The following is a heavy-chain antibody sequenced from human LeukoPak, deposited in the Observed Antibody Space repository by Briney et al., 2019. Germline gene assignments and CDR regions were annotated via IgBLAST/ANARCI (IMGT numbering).Heavy chain of an antibody. CDR2: ISSSSSTI. Sequence: GGSLRLPYAASGYTFSRYSMNWVRQAPGKGLEWVSYISSSSSTIYYADSVKGRFTISRDNAKNSLYLQMNSLRAEDTAVYYCARDTFAYQLPYFDYWGQGTLVTVSS. V-gene: IGHV3-48*01. CDR3: ARDTFAYQLPYFDY. J-gene: IGHJ4*02. D-gene: IGHD2-2*01. CDR1: GYTFSRYS.